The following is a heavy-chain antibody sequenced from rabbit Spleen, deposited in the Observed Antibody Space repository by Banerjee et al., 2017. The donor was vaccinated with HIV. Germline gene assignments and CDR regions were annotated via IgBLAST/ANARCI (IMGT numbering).Heavy chain of an antibody. Sequence: QEQLVESGGGLVKPEGSLTLTCTASGFSFSSSYWICWVRQAPGKGLEWIGCIYTGSGTTYYASWAKGRFTISKTSSTKVTLQMTSLTAADTATYFCARDTGSSFSRYGMDLWGPGTLVTVS. CDR1: GFSFSSSYW. D-gene: IGHD8-1*01. CDR2: IYTGSGTT. CDR3: ARDTGSSFSRYGMDL. V-gene: IGHV1S45*01. J-gene: IGHJ6*01.